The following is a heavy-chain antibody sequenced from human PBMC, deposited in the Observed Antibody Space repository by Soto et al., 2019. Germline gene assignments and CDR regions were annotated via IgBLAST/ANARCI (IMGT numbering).Heavy chain of an antibody. CDR2: ISGYNGDT. CDR3: AKNGQPPYYYYGLDV. Sequence: ASVKVSCKASGYSFSFYGISWVRQAPGQGLEWMGWISGYNGDTNYAQKFQGRVIMTIDTSTGTAYMELRSLTSDDTAVYYCAKNGQPPYYYYGLDVWGQGTTVTVSS. D-gene: IGHD2-8*01. CDR1: GYSFSFYG. J-gene: IGHJ6*02. V-gene: IGHV1-18*01.